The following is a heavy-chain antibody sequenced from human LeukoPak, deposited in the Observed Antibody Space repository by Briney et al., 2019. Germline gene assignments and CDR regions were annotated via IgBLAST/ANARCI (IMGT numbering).Heavy chain of an antibody. D-gene: IGHD3-10*01. V-gene: IGHV3-48*02. CDR2: ISSSSSTI. J-gene: IGHJ6*02. CDR1: GFTFSSYS. Sequence: PGGSLRLSCAASGFTFSSYSMNWVRQAPGKGLEWVSYISSSSSTIYYADSVKGRFTTSRDNAKNSLYLQMNSLRDEDTAVYYCARELSTQKLLWFGEPYFYYYGMDVWGQGTTVTVSS. CDR3: ARELSTQKLLWFGEPYFYYYGMDV.